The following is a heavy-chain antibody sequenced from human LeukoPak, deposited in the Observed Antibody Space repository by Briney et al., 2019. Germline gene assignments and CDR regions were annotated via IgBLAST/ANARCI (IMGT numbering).Heavy chain of an antibody. CDR2: VYYSGST. CDR1: GGSISSYY. J-gene: IGHJ4*02. CDR3: ARHARYSSSWDIDY. D-gene: IGHD6-13*01. Sequence: PSETLSLTCTVSGGSISSYYWSWIRQPPGKGLEWIGYVYYSGSTNYNPSLKSRVTISVDTSKNQFSLKLSSVTAADTAVYYCARHARYSSSWDIDYWGQGTLVTVSS. V-gene: IGHV4-59*08.